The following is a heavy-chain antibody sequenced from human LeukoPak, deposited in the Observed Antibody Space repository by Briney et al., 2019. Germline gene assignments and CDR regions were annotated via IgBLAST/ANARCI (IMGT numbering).Heavy chain of an antibody. D-gene: IGHD3-10*01. J-gene: IGHJ6*03. CDR2: MNPNSGNT. V-gene: IGHV1-8*01. Sequence: ASVKVSCKASGYTFTSYDINWVRQATGQGLEWMGWMNPNSGNTGYAQKFQGRVTMTRNTSISTAYMELSSLRSEDTAVYYCARAYYGSGSYRDPLDYYYYMDVWGKGTTVTISS. CDR1: GYTFTSYD. CDR3: ARAYYGSGSYRDPLDYYYYMDV.